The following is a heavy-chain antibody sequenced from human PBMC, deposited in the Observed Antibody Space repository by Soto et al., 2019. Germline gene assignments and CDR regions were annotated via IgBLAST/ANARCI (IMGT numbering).Heavy chain of an antibody. V-gene: IGHV3-73*01. CDR3: TRRRDWTAMD. CDR2: IRSKDNTYAT. Sequence: GGSLRLSCAASGFALSDSAMHWVRQASGKGLEWVGRIRSKDNTYATAYAALVKGRFTISRDDSMSTNYLQMNSLKAEDTAVYYCTRRRDWTAMD. D-gene: IGHD2-21*01. J-gene: IGHJ6*01. CDR1: GFALSDSA.